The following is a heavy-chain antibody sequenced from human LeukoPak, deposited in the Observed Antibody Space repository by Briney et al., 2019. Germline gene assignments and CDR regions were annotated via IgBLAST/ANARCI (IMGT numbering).Heavy chain of an antibody. CDR3: AKGDNFGRVADAFDS. D-gene: IGHD1-1*01. J-gene: IGHJ3*01. Sequence: PGGSLRLSCAASGFTFDKFAMSWVRQAPGKGLQWVSTITSGADTYYADSVKGRFSISRDNSRNTVSVQMHGLRADDTAVYFCAKGDNFGRVADAFDSWGQGTMVTVSS. V-gene: IGHV3-23*01. CDR2: ITSGADT. CDR1: GFTFDKFA.